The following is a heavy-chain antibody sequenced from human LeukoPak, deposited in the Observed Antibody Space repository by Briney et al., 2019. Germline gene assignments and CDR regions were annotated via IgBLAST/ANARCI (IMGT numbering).Heavy chain of an antibody. CDR3: ARADYYGSGSYYPSDY. D-gene: IGHD3-10*01. CDR1: GFTFISYW. CDR2: INTDGGTT. J-gene: IGHJ4*02. V-gene: IGHV3-74*01. Sequence: GGSLRLSCAASGFTFISYWMHWVRQAPGKGLVWVSRINTDGGTTSYADSVKGRFTISRDNSKNTLYLQMNSLRAEDTAVYYCARADYYGSGSYYPSDYWGQGTLVTVSS.